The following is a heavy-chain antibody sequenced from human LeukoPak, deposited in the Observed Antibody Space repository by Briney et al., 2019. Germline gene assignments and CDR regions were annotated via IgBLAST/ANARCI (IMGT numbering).Heavy chain of an antibody. CDR1: GFTFSSYG. Sequence: PGGSLRLSCAASGFTFSSYGMSWVRQTPGKGLEWVSFIQYDASYDLYSDSVRGRFTISRDNSKNILYLQMNSLRTEDSAVYFCAKDFRVGARSFDYWGQGTLVTVSS. CDR3: AKDFRVGARSFDY. V-gene: IGHV3-30*02. CDR2: IQYDASYD. D-gene: IGHD1-26*01. J-gene: IGHJ4*02.